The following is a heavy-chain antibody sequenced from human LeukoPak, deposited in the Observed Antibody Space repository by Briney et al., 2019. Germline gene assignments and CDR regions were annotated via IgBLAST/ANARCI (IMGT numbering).Heavy chain of an antibody. CDR3: AREAYGGIDY. Sequence: GGSLRLSCAASGFTFSSYAMSWVRQAPGKGLEWVSAIGTAGDTYYPGSVKGRFTISRENAKNSLYLQMNSLRAGDTAVYYCAREAYGGIDYWGQGTLVTVSS. V-gene: IGHV3-13*01. D-gene: IGHD4-23*01. J-gene: IGHJ4*02. CDR2: IGTAGDT. CDR1: GFTFSSYA.